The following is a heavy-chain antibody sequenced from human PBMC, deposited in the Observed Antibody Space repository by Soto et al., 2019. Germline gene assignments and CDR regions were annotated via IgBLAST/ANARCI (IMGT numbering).Heavy chain of an antibody. J-gene: IGHJ4*02. D-gene: IGHD5-12*01. Sequence: EVQLVESGGGLVQPGGSLRLSCAASGFTFSSYEMNWVRQAPGKGLEWVSYISSSGSTIYYADSVKGRFTISRDNAKNSLYLQMNSLRAEDTAVYYCARVGYDVSKPGGRGTKNFDYWGQGTLVTVSS. CDR1: GFTFSSYE. CDR3: ARVGYDVSKPGGRGTKNFDY. CDR2: ISSSGSTI. V-gene: IGHV3-48*03.